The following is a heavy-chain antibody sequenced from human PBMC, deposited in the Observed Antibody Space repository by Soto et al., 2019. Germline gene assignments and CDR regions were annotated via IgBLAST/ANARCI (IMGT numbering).Heavy chain of an antibody. CDR3: ARVRSSWFPFDY. J-gene: IGHJ4*02. D-gene: IGHD6-13*01. Sequence: QVQLVQSGAEVKKPGASVKVSCKSSGYTFTSYYMHWVRQAPGQGLDWMGIINPSGGSTSYAQKFQGRVTMTRDTSTSTVYMELSSLRSEDTAVYYCARVRSSWFPFDYWGQGTLVTVSS. CDR2: INPSGGST. CDR1: GYTFTSYY. V-gene: IGHV1-46*01.